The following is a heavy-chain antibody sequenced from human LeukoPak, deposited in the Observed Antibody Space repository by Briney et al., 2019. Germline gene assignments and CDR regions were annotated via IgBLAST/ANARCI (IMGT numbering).Heavy chain of an antibody. J-gene: IGHJ6*02. CDR1: GYTFTSYG. CDR2: ISAYNGNT. D-gene: IGHD6-13*01. CDR3: ARQQLVRRGYYYYGMDV. Sequence: ASVKVSCKASGYTFTSYGISWVRQAPGQGLEWMGWISAYNGNTNYAQKLQGRVTMTTDTSTSTAYMELRSLRSGDTAVYYCARQQLVRRGYYYYGMDVWGQGTTVTVSS. V-gene: IGHV1-18*01.